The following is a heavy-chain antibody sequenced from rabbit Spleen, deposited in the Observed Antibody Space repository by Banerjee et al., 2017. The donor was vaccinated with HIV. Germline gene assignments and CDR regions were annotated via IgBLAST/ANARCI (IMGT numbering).Heavy chain of an antibody. CDR2: IDSGSSGFT. J-gene: IGHJ4*01. Sequence: QSLEESGGDLVKPGASLTLTCAASGFDLSSYYYMCWVRQAPGKGLEWIACIDSGSSGFTYFANWAKGRFTISKTSSTTVTLQMTSLTAADTATYFCARKNVGGATYGQYNLWGPGTLVTVS. V-gene: IGHV1S40*01. CDR3: ARKNVGGATYGQYNL. D-gene: IGHD5-1*01. CDR1: GFDLSSYYY.